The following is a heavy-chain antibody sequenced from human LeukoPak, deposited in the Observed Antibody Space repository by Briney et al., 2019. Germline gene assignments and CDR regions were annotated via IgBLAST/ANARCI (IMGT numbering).Heavy chain of an antibody. CDR3: AKYLVGATRSFDY. V-gene: IGHV3-23*01. J-gene: IGHJ4*02. D-gene: IGHD1-26*01. Sequence: GGSLRLSCAASGFTFSTCAMSWVRQAPGKGLEWVSSISGSGDTTYYAGSVTGRFTISRDNSKNILYLQMNSLRAENTAVFYCAKYLVGATRSFDYWGQGTLLTVSS. CDR1: GFTFSTCA. CDR2: ISGSGDTT.